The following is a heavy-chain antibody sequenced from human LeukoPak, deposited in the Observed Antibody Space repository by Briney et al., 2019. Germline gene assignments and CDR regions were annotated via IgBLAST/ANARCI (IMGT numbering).Heavy chain of an antibody. CDR2: ISYDGSNK. Sequence: GRSLRLSCAASGFTFSSYAMHWVRQAPGKGLEWVAVISYDGSNKYYAGSVKGRFTISRDNSKNTLYLQMNSLRAEDTAVYYCARVGAYCSSTSCYFPVWGKGTTVTVSS. V-gene: IGHV3-30-3*01. CDR1: GFTFSSYA. CDR3: ARVGAYCSSTSCYFPV. J-gene: IGHJ6*04. D-gene: IGHD2-2*01.